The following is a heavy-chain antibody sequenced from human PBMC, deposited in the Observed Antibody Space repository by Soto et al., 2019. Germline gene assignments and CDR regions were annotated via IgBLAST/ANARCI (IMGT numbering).Heavy chain of an antibody. D-gene: IGHD3-10*01. CDR2: IYHSGST. V-gene: IGHV4-31*03. Sequence: QVQLQESGPGLVKPSQTLSLTCTVSGGSTSRGGYYWSWIRQHPGKGLEWIAFIYHSGSTYYNPSLKRRVTISLDTSHNQFSRKLSSVTAADAAVYYCARVAMVRGFPGGAFDIWGQGTMVTVSS. CDR1: GGSTSRGGYY. J-gene: IGHJ3*02. CDR3: ARVAMVRGFPGGAFDI.